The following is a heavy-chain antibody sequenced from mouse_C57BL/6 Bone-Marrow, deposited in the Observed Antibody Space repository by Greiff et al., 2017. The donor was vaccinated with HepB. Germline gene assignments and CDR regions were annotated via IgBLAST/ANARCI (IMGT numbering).Heavy chain of an antibody. Sequence: QVQLQQPGTELVKPGASVKLSCKASGYTFTSYWMHWVKQRPGQGLEWIGNINPSNGGTNYNEKFKSKATLTVDNSSSTAYMQLSSLTSEDSAVDYCARPYYYGSSYEGWFAYWGQGTLVTVSA. J-gene: IGHJ3*01. V-gene: IGHV1-53*01. D-gene: IGHD1-1*01. CDR1: GYTFTSYW. CDR2: INPSNGGT. CDR3: ARPYYYGSSYEGWFAY.